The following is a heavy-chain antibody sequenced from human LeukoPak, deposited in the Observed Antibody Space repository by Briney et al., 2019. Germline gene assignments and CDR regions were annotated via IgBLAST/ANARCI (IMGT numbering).Heavy chain of an antibody. Sequence: GASVKVSCKASGYTFTSYDINWVRQATGQGLEWMGWMNPNSGNTGYAQKFQCRVTMTRSTSISTAYMELSSLRFEDTAVYYCTRSVRNGHIDYWGQGTLVTVSS. J-gene: IGHJ4*02. CDR1: GYTFTSYD. CDR2: MNPNSGNT. D-gene: IGHD2-21*01. CDR3: TRSVRNGHIDY. V-gene: IGHV1-8*01.